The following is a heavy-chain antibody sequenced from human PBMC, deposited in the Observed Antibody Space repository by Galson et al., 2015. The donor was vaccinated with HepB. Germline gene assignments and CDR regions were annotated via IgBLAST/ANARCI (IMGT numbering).Heavy chain of an antibody. Sequence: SLRLSCAASGFAFSTYNMNWVRQAPGKGLEWVSSISSSSTYVYYADSVKGRFTISRDNTKKSLYLQVNSLRAEDTAVYYCTGPPALYNWFDPWGQGTLVTVSS. V-gene: IGHV3-21*01. CDR1: GFAFSTYN. CDR3: TGPPALYNWFDP. CDR2: ISSSSTYV. J-gene: IGHJ5*02.